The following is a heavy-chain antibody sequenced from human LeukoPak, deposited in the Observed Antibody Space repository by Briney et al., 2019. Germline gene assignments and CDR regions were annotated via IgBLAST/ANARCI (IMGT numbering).Heavy chain of an antibody. Sequence: ASVKVSCKASGYTFTSYDINWVRQATGQGLEWMRWMNPNSGNTGYAQKFQGRVTMTRNTSISTAYMELSSLRSEDTAMYYCARWSGYYSRFDYWGQGTLVTVSS. CDR3: ARWSGYYSRFDY. V-gene: IGHV1-8*01. D-gene: IGHD3-3*01. CDR1: GYTFTSYD. CDR2: MNPNSGNT. J-gene: IGHJ4*02.